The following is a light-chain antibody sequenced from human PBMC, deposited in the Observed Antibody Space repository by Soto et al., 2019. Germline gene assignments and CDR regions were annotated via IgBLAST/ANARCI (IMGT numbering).Light chain of an antibody. J-gene: IGLJ1*01. CDR1: SPQFGAGYH. CDR2: DNT. Sequence: SVVAQPPPVSGAPGQRGSLSLTWCSPQFGAGYHVHWYQQFPGTAPKLLMYDNTNRPSGVPDRFSGSKSGTSASLAITGLQAEDEADYYCQSYDSSLSSYVFGTGTKVTVL. V-gene: IGLV1-40*01. CDR3: QSYDSSLSSYV.